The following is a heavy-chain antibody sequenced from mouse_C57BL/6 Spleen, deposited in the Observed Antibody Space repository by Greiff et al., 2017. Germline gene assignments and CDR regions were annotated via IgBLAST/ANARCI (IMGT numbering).Heavy chain of an antibody. CDR2: ISSGSSTI. Sequence: EVKLMESGGGLVKPGGSLKLSCAASGFTFSDYGMHWVRQAPEKGLEWVAYISSGSSTIYYADTVKGRFTISRDNAKNTLFLQMTSLRSEDTAMYYCASPLLLRSAWFAYWGQGTLVTVSA. V-gene: IGHV5-17*01. CDR3: ASPLLLRSAWFAY. J-gene: IGHJ3*01. CDR1: GFTFSDYG. D-gene: IGHD1-1*01.